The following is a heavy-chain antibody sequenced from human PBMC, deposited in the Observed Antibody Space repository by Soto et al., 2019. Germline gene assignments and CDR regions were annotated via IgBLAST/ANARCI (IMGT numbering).Heavy chain of an antibody. Sequence: ASVKVSCKASGGTFSSYAISWVRQAPGQGLEWMGGIIPIFGTANYAQKFQGRVTITADESTSTAYMELSSLRSEDTAVYYCARDYDQMRSYDFWSGHYTPGYYYGMDVWGQGTTVTVSS. V-gene: IGHV1-69*13. CDR2: IIPIFGTA. J-gene: IGHJ6*02. D-gene: IGHD3-3*01. CDR3: ARDYDQMRSYDFWSGHYTPGYYYGMDV. CDR1: GGTFSSYA.